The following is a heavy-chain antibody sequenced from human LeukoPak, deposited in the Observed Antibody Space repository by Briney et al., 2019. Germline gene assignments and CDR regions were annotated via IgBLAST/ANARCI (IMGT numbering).Heavy chain of an antibody. CDR2: TYYSGST. D-gene: IGHD6-13*01. CDR1: GGSISSGDYY. Sequence: SETLSLTCTVSGGSISSGDYYWSWIRQPPGKGLEWIGYTYYSGSTYYNPSLKSRVTISVDTSKNQFSLKLSSVTAAATAVYYCARGTKIAAVNWGQGTLVTVSS. V-gene: IGHV4-30-4*08. CDR3: ARGTKIAAVN. J-gene: IGHJ4*02.